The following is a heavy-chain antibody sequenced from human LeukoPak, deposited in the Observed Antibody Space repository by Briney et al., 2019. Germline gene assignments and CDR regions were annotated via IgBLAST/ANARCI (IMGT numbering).Heavy chain of an antibody. V-gene: IGHV3-23*01. D-gene: IGHD2-15*01. CDR1: GFTFSSYA. CDR3: ARCSGGTCVQIHVDY. J-gene: IGHJ4*02. Sequence: GGSLRLSCAASGFTFSSYAMTWVRQAPGKGLKWVSTISGSGGNTYYTASVKGRFTISRDNSKNTLYLQMNSLRAEDTAVYYCARCSGGTCVQIHVDYWGQGTLVTVSS. CDR2: ISGSGGNT.